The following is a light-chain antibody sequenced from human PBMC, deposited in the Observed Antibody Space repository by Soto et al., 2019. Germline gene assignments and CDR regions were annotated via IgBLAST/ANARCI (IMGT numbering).Light chain of an antibody. CDR3: AAWDDNLNGPV. Sequence: QSVLTQAPSASGTPGQRVTISCSGSSSNIGSNTVNWYQQLPGTAPKLLIYSNNQRPSGVPDRFSGSKSGTSASLAISGLQSEDEADYYCAAWDDNLNGPVFGGGTQLTVL. CDR1: SSNIGSNT. J-gene: IGLJ7*01. V-gene: IGLV1-44*01. CDR2: SNN.